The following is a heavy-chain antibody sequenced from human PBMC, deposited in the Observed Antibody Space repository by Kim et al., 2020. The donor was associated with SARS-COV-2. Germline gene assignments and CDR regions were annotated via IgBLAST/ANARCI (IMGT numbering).Heavy chain of an antibody. CDR1: GGTFSSYA. D-gene: IGHD3-10*01. CDR3: AREGYGSGSYFAPGWFDP. V-gene: IGHV1-69*06. J-gene: IGHJ5*02. CDR2: IIPIFGTA. Sequence: SVKVSCKASGGTFSSYAISWVRQAPGQGLEWMGGIIPIFGTANYAQKFQGRVTITADKSTSTAYMELSSLRSEDTAVYYCAREGYGSGSYFAPGWFDPWGQGTLVTVSS.